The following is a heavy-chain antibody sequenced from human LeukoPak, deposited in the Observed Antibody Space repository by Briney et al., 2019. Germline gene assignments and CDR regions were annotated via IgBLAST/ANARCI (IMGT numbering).Heavy chain of an antibody. D-gene: IGHD4-17*01. J-gene: IGHJ4*02. Sequence: PGGSLRLSCAASGFTFSSYGMHWVRQAPGKGLEWVAFIRYDGSNKYYADSVKGRFTISRDNSRNTLYLQMDSLRAEDTAVYYCANSPYGDWSFDFWGQGTLVTVSS. CDR3: ANSPYGDWSFDF. CDR2: IRYDGSNK. CDR1: GFTFSSYG. V-gene: IGHV3-30*02.